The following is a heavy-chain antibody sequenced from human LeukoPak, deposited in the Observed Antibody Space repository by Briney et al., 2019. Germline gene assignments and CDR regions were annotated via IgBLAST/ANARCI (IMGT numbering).Heavy chain of an antibody. J-gene: IGHJ4*02. V-gene: IGHV3-7*03. Sequence: GGSLRLSCAASGFTFSSYWMSWVRQAPGKGPEWVANIKQDGSEKYYVDSVKGRFTISRDNAKNSLYLQMNSLRAEDTAVYYCARDLQERGYSGYDADYWGQGTLVTVSS. D-gene: IGHD5-12*01. CDR2: IKQDGSEK. CDR1: GFTFSSYW. CDR3: ARDLQERGYSGYDADY.